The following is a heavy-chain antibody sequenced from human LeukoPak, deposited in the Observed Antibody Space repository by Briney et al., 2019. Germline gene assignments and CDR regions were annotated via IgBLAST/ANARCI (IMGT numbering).Heavy chain of an antibody. V-gene: IGHV3-30-3*01. CDR2: ISYDGSNK. D-gene: IGHD3-10*01. J-gene: IGHJ4*02. CDR3: ARDLEGEYYGSGTSLDY. CDR1: GFTFSSYA. Sequence: GRSLRLSCAASGFTFSSYATHWVRQAPGKGLEWVAVISYDGSNKYYADSVKGRFTISRDNSKNTLYLQMNSLRAEDTAVYYCARDLEGEYYGSGTSLDYWGQGTLVTVSS.